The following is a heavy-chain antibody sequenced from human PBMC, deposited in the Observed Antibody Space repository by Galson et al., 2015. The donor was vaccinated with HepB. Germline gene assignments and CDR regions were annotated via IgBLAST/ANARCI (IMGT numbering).Heavy chain of an antibody. CDR2: FYYSGSP. D-gene: IGHD4-11*01. V-gene: IGHV4-59*01. CDR3: ARFNYEEIFDI. J-gene: IGHJ3*02. CDR1: GGSIRSYY. Sequence: ETLSLTCNVSGGSIRSYYWSWIRQPPGKGLEWIGCFYYSGSPNYNPSLKSRVTISVDTSKNQFSLKLSSVTAADTAVYYCARFNYEEIFDIWGQGTLVTVSS.